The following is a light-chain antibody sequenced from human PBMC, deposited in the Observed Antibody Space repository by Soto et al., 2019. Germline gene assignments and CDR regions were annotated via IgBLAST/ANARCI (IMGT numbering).Light chain of an antibody. CDR1: QSVGSY. Sequence: IVLTQSPATLSLSPGERATLSCRVSQSVGSYLGWYQQRPGQPPRLLIYDASNRATGIPARFSGSGSGTAFTLTISSLEPEDFAVYFCQQRGTRPPWSSGQGTKVEVK. CDR3: QQRGTRPPWS. J-gene: IGKJ1*01. CDR2: DAS. V-gene: IGKV3-11*01.